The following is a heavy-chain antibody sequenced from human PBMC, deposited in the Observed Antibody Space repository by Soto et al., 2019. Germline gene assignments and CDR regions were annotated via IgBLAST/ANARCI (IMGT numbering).Heavy chain of an antibody. D-gene: IGHD3-9*01. CDR3: ARLEGLATISYFFDF. CDR2: IYYRGNA. V-gene: IGHV4-39*01. J-gene: IGHJ4*02. CDR1: DDSINSDKYY. Sequence: QLQLQESGPGLVKPSETLSLTCSVSDDSINSDKYYWGWIRQPPGKGLEWIGSIYYRGNAYYNPSLQTRVTISPDKSRSQFSPKLNSVTGADSAVYFCARLEGLATISYFFDFWGPGALVTVSS.